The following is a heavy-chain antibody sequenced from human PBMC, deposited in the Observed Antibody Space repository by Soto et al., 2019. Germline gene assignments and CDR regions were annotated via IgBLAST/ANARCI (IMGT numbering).Heavy chain of an antibody. CDR3: ARRWGRTFDY. CDR1: GCSVDSNRYY. V-gene: IGHV4-61*05. J-gene: IGHJ4*02. Sequence: SETLSLTCTFSGCSVDSNRYYWAWIRQPPGKGLEWIGYIYYSGSTNYNPSLKSRVTISVDTSKNQFSLKLSSVTAADTAVYYCARRWGRTFDYWGQGTLVTVSS. CDR2: IYYSGST. D-gene: IGHD7-27*01.